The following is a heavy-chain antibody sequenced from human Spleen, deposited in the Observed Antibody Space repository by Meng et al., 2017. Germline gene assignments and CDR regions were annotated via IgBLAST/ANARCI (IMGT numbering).Heavy chain of an antibody. V-gene: IGHV1-2*02. CDR2: INPDRGGT. CDR3: ARVYSNPPDWFDP. D-gene: IGHD1-26*01. Sequence: QVQLVQSGPEVKKPGASVKVSCKSSGHTFTGYYIHWVRQAPGQGLEWMGWINPDRGGTNTAQKFQGRVTLTWDTSSSTAYMELSRLTSDDTAVYYCARVYSNPPDWFDPWGQGTLVTVSS. CDR1: GHTFTGYY. J-gene: IGHJ5*02.